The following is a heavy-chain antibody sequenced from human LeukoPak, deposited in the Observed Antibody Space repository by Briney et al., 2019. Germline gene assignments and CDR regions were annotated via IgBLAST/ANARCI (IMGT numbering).Heavy chain of an antibody. J-gene: IGHJ4*02. Sequence: ASVTVSCTVSGYTLTELSMHWVRQAPGKGREGMGGFDPEDGETIYAQKFQGRVTMTEDTSTDTAYMELSSLRSEDTAVYYCATFHTNYYGFWGQGTLVTVSS. CDR1: GYTLTELS. CDR3: ATFHTNYYGF. V-gene: IGHV1-24*01. D-gene: IGHD3-10*01. CDR2: FDPEDGET.